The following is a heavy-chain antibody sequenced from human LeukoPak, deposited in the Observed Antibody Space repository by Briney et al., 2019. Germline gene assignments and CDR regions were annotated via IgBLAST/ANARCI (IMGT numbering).Heavy chain of an antibody. CDR3: ARDLAGPPQEAFDI. J-gene: IGHJ3*02. Sequence: GGSLRLSCAASGLTFSGYWMSWVRQAPGKWLEWVANIKQDGSEKHYVDSVTGRFTISRDNTKNSLYLQMNSLRADDTAVYYCARDLAGPPQEAFDIWGQGTMVTVSS. CDR2: IKQDGSEK. V-gene: IGHV3-7*01. CDR1: GLTFSGYW.